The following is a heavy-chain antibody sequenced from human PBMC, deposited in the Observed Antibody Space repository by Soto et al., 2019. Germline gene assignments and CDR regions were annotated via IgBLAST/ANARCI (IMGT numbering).Heavy chain of an antibody. J-gene: IGHJ4*02. CDR3: ARGPCSGGTCYISWFDY. V-gene: IGHV4-31*03. CDR1: GDSMNGGGNY. D-gene: IGHD2-15*01. CDR2: IYYSGST. Sequence: QVQLQGSGPGLLKPSQTLSLTCSVSGDSMNGGGNYWTWIRQHPGRGLEWIGYIYYSGSTYYNPSLRSRVTISIDTSKNQFSLKVNSVTAADTAVYYCARGPCSGGTCYISWFDYWGQGILVTVSS.